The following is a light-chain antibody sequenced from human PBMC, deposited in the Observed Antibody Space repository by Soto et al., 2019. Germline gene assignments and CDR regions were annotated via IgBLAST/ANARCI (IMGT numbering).Light chain of an antibody. Sequence: IRMTQSPSSFSASTGDRVTITCRASQSISDSLAWYQQKPGKAPDLLISDVSKLERGVASRFSGSGSGTEFTLTIRSMQPDDLATYYCKQYHGFSRTFGQGTKVDIK. V-gene: IGKV1-5*01. J-gene: IGKJ1*01. CDR1: QSISDS. CDR2: DVS. CDR3: KQYHGFSRT.